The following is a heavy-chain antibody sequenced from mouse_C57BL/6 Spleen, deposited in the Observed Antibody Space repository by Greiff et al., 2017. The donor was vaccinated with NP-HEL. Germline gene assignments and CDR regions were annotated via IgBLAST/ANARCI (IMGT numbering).Heavy chain of an antibody. V-gene: IGHV1-4*01. D-gene: IGHD3-3*01. CDR2: INPSSGYT. CDR3: ARIIRDAFAY. Sequence: QVQLKESGAELARPGASVKMSCKASGYTFTSYTMHWVKQRPGQGLEWIGYINPSSGYTKYNQKFKDKATLTADKSSSTAYMQLSSLTSEDSAVYYCARIIRDAFAYWGQGTLVTVSA. J-gene: IGHJ3*01. CDR1: GYTFTSYT.